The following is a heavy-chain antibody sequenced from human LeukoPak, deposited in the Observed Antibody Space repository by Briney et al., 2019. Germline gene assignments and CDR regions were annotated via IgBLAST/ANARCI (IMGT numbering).Heavy chain of an antibody. Sequence: GGSLRLSCAASGFTFSSFAMSWVRQAPGKGLEWVSAISGSGGSIYYPDSVKGRFTISRDNSKNTLYLQMNSLRAEDTAVYYCAKLIRVSPPPDAFDIWGQGTKVTVSS. CDR3: AKLIRVSPPPDAFDI. CDR1: GFTFSSFA. CDR2: ISGSGGSI. V-gene: IGHV3-23*01. D-gene: IGHD6-13*01. J-gene: IGHJ3*02.